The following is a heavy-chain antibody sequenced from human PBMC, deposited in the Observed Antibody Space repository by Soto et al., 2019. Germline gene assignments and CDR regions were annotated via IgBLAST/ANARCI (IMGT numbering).Heavy chain of an antibody. V-gene: IGHV3-30-3*01. CDR3: ARDSRQQWLVLGNYFDY. CDR2: ISYDGSNK. D-gene: IGHD6-19*01. J-gene: IGHJ4*02. Sequence: QVQLVESGGGVVQPGRCLRLSCAASGFTFSSYAMHWVRQAPGKGLEWVAVISYDGSNKYYADSVKGRFTISRDNSKNTLYLQMNSLRAEDTAVYYCARDSRQQWLVLGNYFDYWGQGTLVTVSS. CDR1: GFTFSSYA.